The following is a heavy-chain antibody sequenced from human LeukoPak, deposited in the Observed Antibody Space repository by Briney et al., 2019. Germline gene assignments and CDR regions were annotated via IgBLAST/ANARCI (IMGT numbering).Heavy chain of an antibody. V-gene: IGHV4-61*02. Sequence: PSETESLLCTLSGGSISISSYHWSWIRQPAGKGLEWIGRIYTSGSTNYHPSLKSRVTMSVDTTKNQFSLKLSSVTAADTAVYDCARAGKDYYDSSGYPRLYYYYDMDVWGKGTTVTISS. CDR1: GGSISISSYH. D-gene: IGHD3-22*01. J-gene: IGHJ6*03. CDR2: IYTSGST. CDR3: ARAGKDYYDSSGYPRLYYYYDMDV.